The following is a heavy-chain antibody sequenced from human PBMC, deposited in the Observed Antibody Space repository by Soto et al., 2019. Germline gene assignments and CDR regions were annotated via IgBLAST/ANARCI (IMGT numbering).Heavy chain of an antibody. D-gene: IGHD2-2*01. Sequence: PSETLSLTCAVDGGSFSGYYWSWIRQPPGKGREWIGEINHSGSPYYNPSLKSRLTISVDTSKNQFSLKLNSVTAADTAVYYFARHEGCSSTTCSATNWFDPWGQGTLVTVSS. CDR3: ARHEGCSSTTCSATNWFDP. CDR2: INHSGSP. V-gene: IGHV4-34*01. CDR1: GGSFSGYY. J-gene: IGHJ5*02.